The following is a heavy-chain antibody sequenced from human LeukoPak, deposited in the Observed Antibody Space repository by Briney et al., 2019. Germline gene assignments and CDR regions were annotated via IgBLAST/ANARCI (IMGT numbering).Heavy chain of an antibody. CDR1: GGSXXSXY. D-gene: IGHD5-18*01. CDR2: IYYSGGT. Sequence: ETLSLTCXXXGGSXXSXYWSWIRQPPGKGLEWIGSIYYSGGTYYNPSLKSRVTISVDTSKNQFSLKLSSVTAADTAVYYCARSRPRGYSYGLIDYWGQGTLVTVSS. V-gene: IGHV4-39*01. CDR3: ARSRPRGYSYGLIDY. J-gene: IGHJ4*02.